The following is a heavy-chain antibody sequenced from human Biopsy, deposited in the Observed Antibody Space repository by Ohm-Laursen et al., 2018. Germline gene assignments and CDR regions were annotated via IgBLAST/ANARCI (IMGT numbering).Heavy chain of an antibody. V-gene: IGHV3-21*01. Sequence: SLRLSCAAPGFTFSGFSMNWVRQAPGQGLEWVSSISARGNHIYYTDSVKGRFTVSRDNGKNSVYLQMNSLRVEDTAVYYCARDGEAKYCKHGVCPSDFWGQGTLVTVSS. CDR2: ISARGNHI. J-gene: IGHJ4*02. CDR3: ARDGEAKYCKHGVCPSDF. CDR1: GFTFSGFS. D-gene: IGHD2-8*01.